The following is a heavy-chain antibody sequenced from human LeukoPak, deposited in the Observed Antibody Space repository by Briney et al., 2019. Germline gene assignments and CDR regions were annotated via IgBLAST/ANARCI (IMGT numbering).Heavy chain of an antibody. V-gene: IGHV4-59*01. Sequence: SETLSLTCTVSGGSISSYYWSWIRQRPGKELEWSGNIYYSGSTNYNPSLKSRVTISVDTSKNQFSLKLNSVTAADTAVYYCARDPRGGTSRDNWFDPWGQGTLVTVSS. CDR1: GGSISSYY. CDR3: ARDPRGGTSRDNWFDP. CDR2: IYYSGST. J-gene: IGHJ5*02. D-gene: IGHD1-1*01.